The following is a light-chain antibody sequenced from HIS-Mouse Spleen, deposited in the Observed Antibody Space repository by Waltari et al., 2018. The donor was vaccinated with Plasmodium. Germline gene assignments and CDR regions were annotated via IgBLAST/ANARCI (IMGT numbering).Light chain of an antibody. CDR1: QSISSY. Sequence: DIQMTQSPSSLSASVGDRVTITCRASQSISSYLNWYKQKPGKAPKLLIYAASSLQSVVPSRFSGSGSGTDFTLTISSLQPEDFATYYCQQNYNTWTFGQGTKVEIK. V-gene: IGKV1-39*01. CDR3: QQNYNTWT. CDR2: AAS. J-gene: IGKJ1*01.